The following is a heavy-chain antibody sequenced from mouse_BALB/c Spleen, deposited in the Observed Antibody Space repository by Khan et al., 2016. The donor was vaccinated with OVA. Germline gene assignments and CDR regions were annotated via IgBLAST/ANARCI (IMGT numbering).Heavy chain of an antibody. CDR2: INPHIGET. V-gene: IGHV1-20*02. J-gene: IGHJ2*01. D-gene: IGHD1-1*01. Sequence: EVQLQQSGPELVKPGASVKISCKASGYSFTGYFMNWGMQSHGKSLEWIGRINPHIGETLYNQKFKGKATLTVDESSRTAHMELRSLASEDSAVYYCARKNGSDFDYWGQGTTLTVSS. CDR3: ARKNGSDFDY. CDR1: GYSFTGYF.